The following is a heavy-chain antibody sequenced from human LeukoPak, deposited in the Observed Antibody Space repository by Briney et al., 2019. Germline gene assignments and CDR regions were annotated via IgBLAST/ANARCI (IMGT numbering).Heavy chain of an antibody. V-gene: IGHV3-23*01. CDR1: GFTFSSYA. CDR2: ISGSGGST. CDR3: AKGYCSSTSCYTPGLGY. Sequence: GGSLRLSCAASGFTFSSYAMSWVRQAPGKGLEWVSAISGSGGSTYYADSVKGRFTISRDNSKNTLYLQMNSLRAEDTAVYYCAKGYCSSTSCYTPGLGYWGQGTLVTVSS. J-gene: IGHJ4*02. D-gene: IGHD2-2*02.